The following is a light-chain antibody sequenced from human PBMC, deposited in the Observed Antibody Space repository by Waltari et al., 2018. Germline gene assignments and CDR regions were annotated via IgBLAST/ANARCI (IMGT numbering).Light chain of an antibody. Sequence: DVVMTQSPLSLPVTLGQPASISCRSSQSLVHSDGNTYLNWFQQRPGQSPRRLIYKVSNRDSGVPDRFSGSGSGTDFTLKISRVEAEDVGVYYCMQGTHWPSEFGHGTKVDIK. J-gene: IGKJ1*01. CDR1: QSLVHSDGNTY. CDR2: KVS. CDR3: MQGTHWPSE. V-gene: IGKV2-30*02.